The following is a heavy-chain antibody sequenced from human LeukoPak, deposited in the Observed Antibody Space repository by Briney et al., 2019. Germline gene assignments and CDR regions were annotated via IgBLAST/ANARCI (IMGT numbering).Heavy chain of an antibody. D-gene: IGHD4-23*01. CDR3: ATRSNLYGGNSFYYGMDV. V-gene: IGHV3-23*01. Sequence: GGSLRLSCAASGFTFSSYAMSWVRQAPGKGLEWVSAISGSGGSTYYADSVKGRFTISRDNSKNTLYLQMNSLRAEDTAVYYCATRSNLYGGNSFYYGMDVWDQGTTVTVSS. CDR1: GFTFSSYA. J-gene: IGHJ6*02. CDR2: ISGSGGST.